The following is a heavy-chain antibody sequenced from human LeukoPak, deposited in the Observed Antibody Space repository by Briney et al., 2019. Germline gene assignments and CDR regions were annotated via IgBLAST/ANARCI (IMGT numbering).Heavy chain of an antibody. CDR2: IYYNGST. V-gene: IGHV4-59*01. CDR1: GGSISSYY. CDR3: ARGEGRPFDY. Sequence: SETLSLTCTVSGGSISSYYWSWIRQPPGKGLEWIGYIYYNGSTKYNPSLKSRVTILADTSKNQFSLSLSSVTAADTAVYYCARGEGRPFDYWGQGTLVTVSS. D-gene: IGHD2/OR15-2a*01. J-gene: IGHJ4*02.